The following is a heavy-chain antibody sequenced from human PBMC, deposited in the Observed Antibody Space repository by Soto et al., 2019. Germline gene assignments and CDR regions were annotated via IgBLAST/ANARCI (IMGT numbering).Heavy chain of an antibody. D-gene: IGHD3-10*01. CDR2: IYYSGST. Sequence: QVQLQESGPGLVKPSETLSLTCTVSGGSISSYYWSWIRQPPGKGLEWIGYIYYSGSTNYNPSLKSRDSRSVDTSKNQFSLKLSSVTAADTAVYYCARVGRFGELLSTVYYYYGMDVWGQGTTVTVSS. J-gene: IGHJ6*02. CDR1: GGSISSYY. V-gene: IGHV4-59*01. CDR3: ARVGRFGELLSTVYYYYGMDV.